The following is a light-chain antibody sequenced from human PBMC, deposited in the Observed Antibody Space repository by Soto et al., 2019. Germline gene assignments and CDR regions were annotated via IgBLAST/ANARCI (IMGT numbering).Light chain of an antibody. CDR2: GAT. V-gene: IGKV1-6*01. Sequence: IQMTQSPSSLSASVGDRVTITCRASQGIRSDLGWYQQKPGKAPNLLIYGATSLRSGVPSRFSGSGSGTDFTLTISSLQPEDFATYYCLQDYIYPLTFGGGTKVEIK. J-gene: IGKJ4*01. CDR3: LQDYIYPLT. CDR1: QGIRSD.